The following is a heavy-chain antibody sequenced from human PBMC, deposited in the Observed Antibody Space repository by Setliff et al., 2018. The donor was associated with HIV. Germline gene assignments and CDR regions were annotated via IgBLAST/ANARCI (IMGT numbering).Heavy chain of an antibody. J-gene: IGHJ4*02. D-gene: IGHD2-15*01. V-gene: IGHV2-5*01. CDR1: GFSLITSEVG. CDR2: IYWNDDK. Sequence: GSGPTLVHPTQTLTLTCTFSGFSLITSEVGVGWIRQPPGKALAWLPLIYWNDDKRYSPSLKSRLTITKDTSNNQVVLTMTNMDPVDTATYDGAHSPPPFLSGPLYYFDYWGQGTLVTVSS. CDR3: AHSPPPFLSGPLYYFDY.